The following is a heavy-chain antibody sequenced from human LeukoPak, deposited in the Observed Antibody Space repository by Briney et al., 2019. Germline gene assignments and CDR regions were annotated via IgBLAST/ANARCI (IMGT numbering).Heavy chain of an antibody. CDR3: ARGIYWSLDS. CDR1: GFIFNTYG. D-gene: IGHD1-1*01. V-gene: IGHV3-23*01. CDR2: FSGGDGQT. Sequence: GGSLRLSCALSGFIFNTYGMNWVRQTPGKGLEWISTFSGGDGQTFYADSVKGRFTISRDSSTNTVSLQMSSLRVEDTAVYYCARGIYWSLDSWGQGTLVTVSS. J-gene: IGHJ4*02.